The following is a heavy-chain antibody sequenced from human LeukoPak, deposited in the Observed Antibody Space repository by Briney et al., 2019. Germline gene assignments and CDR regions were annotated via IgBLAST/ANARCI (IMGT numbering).Heavy chain of an antibody. CDR3: AILLTGKLLQGGDY. V-gene: IGHV1-18*01. D-gene: IGHD1-26*01. J-gene: IGHJ4*02. CDR1: GYTFTSYG. Sequence: GASVKVSCKASGYTFTSYGISWVRQAPGQGLEWMGWISAYNGNTNYAQKLQGRVTMTTDTSTSTAYMELRSLRSDDTAVYYCAILLTGKLLQGGDYWGQGTLVTVSS. CDR2: ISAYNGNT.